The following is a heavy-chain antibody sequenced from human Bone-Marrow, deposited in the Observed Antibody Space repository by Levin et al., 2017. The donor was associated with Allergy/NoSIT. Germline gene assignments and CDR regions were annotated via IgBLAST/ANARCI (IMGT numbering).Heavy chain of an antibody. CDR1: GFTFSSYS. Sequence: GESLKISCAASGFTFSSYSMNWVRQAPGKGLEWVSSISSSSSYIYYADSVKGRFTISRDNAKNSLYLQMNSLRAEDTAVYYCARDAVYDIVVVVAATPPNNWFDPWGQGTLVTVSS. D-gene: IGHD2-15*01. CDR2: ISSSSSYI. V-gene: IGHV3-21*01. CDR3: ARDAVYDIVVVVAATPPNNWFDP. J-gene: IGHJ5*02.